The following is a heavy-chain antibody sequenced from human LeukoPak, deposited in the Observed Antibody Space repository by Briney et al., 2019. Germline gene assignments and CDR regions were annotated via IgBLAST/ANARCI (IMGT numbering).Heavy chain of an antibody. V-gene: IGHV3-20*04. CDR2: IDRNGDST. CDR3: ARVLRLYYGSGSYKEYFQH. Sequence: GGSLRLSCAASGFTFDDYGMSWVRQAPGKGLEWVSGIDRNGDSTGYADSVEGRFTISRDNAKNSLYLQMDSLRAEDTALYYCARVLRLYYGSGSYKEYFQHWGQGTLVTVSS. J-gene: IGHJ1*01. D-gene: IGHD3-10*01. CDR1: GFTFDDYG.